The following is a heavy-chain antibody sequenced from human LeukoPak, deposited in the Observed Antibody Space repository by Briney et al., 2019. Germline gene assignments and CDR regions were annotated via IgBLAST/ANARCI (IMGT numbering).Heavy chain of an antibody. CDR1: GFTVSSNY. J-gene: IGHJ5*02. Sequence: GGSLRLSCAASGFTVSSNYMSWVRQAPGKGLEWVSVIYSGGATYYADSVKGRFTISRHNSKNTLYLQMNSLRPEDTAVYYCARGLRRYFGWFDPWGQGTLVTVSS. V-gene: IGHV3-53*04. D-gene: IGHD3-9*01. CDR2: IYSGGAT. CDR3: ARGLRRYFGWFDP.